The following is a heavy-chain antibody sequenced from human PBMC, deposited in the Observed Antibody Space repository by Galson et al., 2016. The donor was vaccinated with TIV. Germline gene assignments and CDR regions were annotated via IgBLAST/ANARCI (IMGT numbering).Heavy chain of an antibody. D-gene: IGHD2-21*01. CDR3: ARDRVIDAYYYYYYYGLDV. CDR2: ISDGGNT. CDR1: GLSVSINY. V-gene: IGHV3-66*02. Sequence: SLRLSCAASGLSVSINYMTWVRQAPGKGLEWVSVISDGGNTYYPDSVKGRFTISGDNSRNTLYLQMRGLRAEDTAVYYCARDRVIDAYYYYYYYGLDVWGQGTTVTVSS. J-gene: IGHJ6*02.